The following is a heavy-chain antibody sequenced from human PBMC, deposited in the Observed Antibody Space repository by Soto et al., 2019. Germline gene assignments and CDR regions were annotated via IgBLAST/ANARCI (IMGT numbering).Heavy chain of an antibody. CDR3: TTGFEY. CDR1: GFTFTNYW. CDR2: IDGVGTGT. Sequence: EVQLVQSGGGSVQPGGSLRLSCAASGFTFTNYWMHWVRQVPGKGLVWVSRIDGVGTGTNYSDSVRGRFTISRDNAENTLYRQMNSLSAADTAVYYCTTGFEYWGQGTLVTVSS. V-gene: IGHV3-74*01. J-gene: IGHJ4*02.